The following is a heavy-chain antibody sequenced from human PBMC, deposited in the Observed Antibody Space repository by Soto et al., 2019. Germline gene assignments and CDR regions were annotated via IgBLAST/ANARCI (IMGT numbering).Heavy chain of an antibody. CDR3: XTXXXAXXXXLXX. Sequence: QVQLQESGPGLVKPSQTLSLTCTVSGGSISSGGYYWSWIRQHPGRGLEWIGYNYYSVSTSYNPSLKSRVAISVDPSKNQFSLKLNXVXAAXTXVYXXXTXXXAXXXXLXXWGQGTLVTVSS. CDR1: GGSISSGGYY. J-gene: IGHJ4*02. V-gene: IGHV4-30-4*03. CDR2: NYYSVST.